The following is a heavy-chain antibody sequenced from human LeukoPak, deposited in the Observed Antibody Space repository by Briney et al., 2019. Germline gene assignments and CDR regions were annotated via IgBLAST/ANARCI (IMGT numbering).Heavy chain of an antibody. CDR1: GFTFSSYS. V-gene: IGHV3-53*01. J-gene: IGHJ3*02. CDR3: ARDQEGARRSAFDI. Sequence: PGGSLRLSCAASGFTFSSYSMNWVRQAPGKGLEWVSVIYSGGSTYYADSVKGRFTISRDNSKNTLYLQMNSLRAEDTAVYYCARDQEGARRSAFDIWGQGTMVTVSS. D-gene: IGHD1-26*01. CDR2: IYSGGST.